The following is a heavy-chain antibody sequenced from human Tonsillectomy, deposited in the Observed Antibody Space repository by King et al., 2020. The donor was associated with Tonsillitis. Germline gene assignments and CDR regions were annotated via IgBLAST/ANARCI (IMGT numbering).Heavy chain of an antibody. CDR2: INVGNDNT. J-gene: IGHJ4*02. CDR3: ARGDMAAPFLNYFDY. CDR1: GYTFTSFT. V-gene: IGHV1-3*01. D-gene: IGHD6-13*01. Sequence: VQLVQSGAEVKEPGASVKVSCKASGYTFTSFTIHWVRQAPGQRLEWMGWINVGNDNTKYSQKFQGRVAITRDTSASTACMELSSLRSEDTAIYYCARGDMAAPFLNYFDYWGQGTLVTVSS.